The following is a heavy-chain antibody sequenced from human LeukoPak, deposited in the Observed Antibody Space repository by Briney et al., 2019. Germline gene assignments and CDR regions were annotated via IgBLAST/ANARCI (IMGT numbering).Heavy chain of an antibody. D-gene: IGHD2-2*01. J-gene: IGHJ6*03. Sequence: KTSETLSLTCAVYGGSFSGYYWSWIRQPPGKGLEWIGEINHSGSTNYNPSLKSRATISVDTSKNQFSLKLSSVTAADTAVYYCARDRSAASYYYYYMDVWGKGTTVTVSS. CDR2: INHSGST. CDR3: ARDRSAASYYYYYMDV. V-gene: IGHV4-34*01. CDR1: GGSFSGYY.